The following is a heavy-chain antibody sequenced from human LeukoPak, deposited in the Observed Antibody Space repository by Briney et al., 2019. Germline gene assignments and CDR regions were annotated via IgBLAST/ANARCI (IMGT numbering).Heavy chain of an antibody. D-gene: IGHD3-3*01. V-gene: IGHV4-39*07. CDR2: IYYSGST. Sequence: SETLSLTCTVSGGSISSSSYYWGWIRQPPGKGLEWIGSIYYSGSTYYNPSLKSRVTISVDTSKNQFSLKLSSVTAADTAVYYCARVSRYYDFWSGYYLWGQGTLVTVSS. CDR3: ARVSRYYDFWSGYYL. J-gene: IGHJ4*02. CDR1: GGSISSSSYY.